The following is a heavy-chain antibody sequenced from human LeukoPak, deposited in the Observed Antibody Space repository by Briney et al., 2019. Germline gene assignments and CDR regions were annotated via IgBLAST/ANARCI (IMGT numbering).Heavy chain of an antibody. CDR2: ISYDGSNK. Sequence: GGSLRLSCAASGFTFSSYGMHWVRQAPGKGLEWVAVISYDGSNKYYADSVKGRFTISRDNSKNTLYLQMNSLRAEDTAVYYCAKDPIAVADPDYYFDYWGQGTLVTVSS. D-gene: IGHD6-19*01. J-gene: IGHJ4*02. CDR3: AKDPIAVADPDYYFDY. CDR1: GFTFSSYG. V-gene: IGHV3-30*18.